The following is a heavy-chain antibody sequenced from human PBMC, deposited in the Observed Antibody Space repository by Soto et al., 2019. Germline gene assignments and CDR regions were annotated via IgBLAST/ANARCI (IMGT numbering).Heavy chain of an antibody. D-gene: IGHD3-3*01. J-gene: IGHJ6*02. V-gene: IGHV1-69*13. CDR1: GGTFSSYA. CDR3: ATVLRFLEWLPRDYYYYGMDV. CDR2: IIPIFGTA. Sequence: GASVKVSCKASGGTFSSYAISWVRQAPGQGPEWMGGIIPIFGTANYAQKFQGRVTITADESTSTAYMELSSLRSEDTAVYYCATVLRFLEWLPRDYYYYGMDVWGQGTTVTVSS.